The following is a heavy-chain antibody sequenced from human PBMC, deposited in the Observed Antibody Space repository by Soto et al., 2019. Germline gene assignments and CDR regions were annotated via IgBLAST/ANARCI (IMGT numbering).Heavy chain of an antibody. Sequence: EVQLVESGGGLVKPGGSLRLSCAASGFTFSNAWMSWVRQAPGKGLEWVGRIKSKTDGGTTDYAAPVKGRFTISRDDSKNTLYLQMNSLKTEDTDVYYCTTRRIVPGGMDVWGQGTTVTVSS. CDR3: TTRRIVPGGMDV. J-gene: IGHJ6*02. CDR1: GFTFSNAW. CDR2: IKSKTDGGTT. V-gene: IGHV3-15*01. D-gene: IGHD2-8*01.